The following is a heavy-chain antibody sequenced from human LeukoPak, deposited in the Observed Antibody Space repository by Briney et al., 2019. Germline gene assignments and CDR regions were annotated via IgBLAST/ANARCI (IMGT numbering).Heavy chain of an antibody. Sequence: GESLKISCTGSGDSFSNYWIGWVRQMPGKGLEWMAIIYPSDSDTRYNPSLQGQVTISVDKSINTAYLRWSSLKASDTAMYYCVRQAYFGLDVWGEGTTVTV. V-gene: IGHV5-51*01. D-gene: IGHD3-10*01. J-gene: IGHJ6*02. CDR1: GDSFSNYW. CDR3: VRQAYFGLDV. CDR2: IYPSDSDT.